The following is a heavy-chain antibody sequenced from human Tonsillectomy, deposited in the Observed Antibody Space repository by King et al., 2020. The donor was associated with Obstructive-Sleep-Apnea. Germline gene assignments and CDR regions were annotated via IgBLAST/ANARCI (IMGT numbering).Heavy chain of an antibody. V-gene: IGHV4-34*01. J-gene: IGHJ4*02. CDR2: INHSGST. CDR1: GESFSGCY. Sequence: HVQLQQWGPGLLKPSETLSLTCAVYGESFSGCYWTWIRQPPGKGLELIGEINHSGSTIYSPSLKSRVTISVDTSKNQFSLNLSSVTAADTAVYYCARLRAGQGSNAFDYWGQGTLVTVSS. CDR3: ARLRAGQGSNAFDY. D-gene: IGHD1-26*01.